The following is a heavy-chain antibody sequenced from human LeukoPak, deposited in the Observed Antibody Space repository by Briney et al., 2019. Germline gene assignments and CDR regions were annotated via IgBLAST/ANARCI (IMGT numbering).Heavy chain of an antibody. CDR1: GDSIGSGGYY. V-gene: IGHV4-31*03. J-gene: IGHJ4*02. CDR2: IYYSGTT. Sequence: PSETLSFTCTVSGDSIGSGGYYWSWIRQHPGKGLEWIGYIYYSGTTYYNPSLKSRVTISVDTSKNQFSLRLSSVTAADTAVYYCARDSGYASDYWGQGTLVTVSS. CDR3: ARDSGYASDY. D-gene: IGHD5-12*01.